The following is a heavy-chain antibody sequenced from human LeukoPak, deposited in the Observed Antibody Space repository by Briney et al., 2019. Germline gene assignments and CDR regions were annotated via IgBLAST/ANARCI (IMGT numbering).Heavy chain of an antibody. Sequence: GGSLRLSCGASGFTFSSYSMNWVRQAPGKGLEWVSSISSSSSYIYYADSVKGRFTISRDNAKNSLYLQMNSLRAEDTAVYYCAREGGAAMVTFYYYNGMDFWGQGTTVTVSS. V-gene: IGHV3-21*01. CDR1: GFTFSSYS. D-gene: IGHD5-18*01. CDR3: AREGGAAMVTFYYYNGMDF. J-gene: IGHJ6*02. CDR2: ISSSSSYI.